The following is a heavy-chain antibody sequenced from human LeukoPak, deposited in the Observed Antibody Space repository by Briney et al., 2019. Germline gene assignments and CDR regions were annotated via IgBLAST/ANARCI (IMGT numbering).Heavy chain of an antibody. J-gene: IGHJ4*02. D-gene: IGHD3-3*01. CDR2: ISGSGGST. CDR3: AKDPPYYDFWSGYYTTGY. CDR1: GFTFSSYA. V-gene: IGHV3-23*01. Sequence: GGSLRLSCAASGFTFSSYAMSWVRQAPGKGLEWVSAISGSGGSTYYADSVKGRFTISRDNSKNTLYLQMNSLRAEDTAVYYCAKDPPYYDFWSGYYTTGYWGQGTLVTVSS.